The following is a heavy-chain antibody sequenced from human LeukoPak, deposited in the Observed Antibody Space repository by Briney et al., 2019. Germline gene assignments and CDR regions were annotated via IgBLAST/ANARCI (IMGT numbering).Heavy chain of an antibody. V-gene: IGHV1-69*13. CDR3: ARGPNYYDSSGFYYYYMDV. CDR1: GGTFSSYA. Sequence: ASVKVSCKASGGTFSSYAISWVRQAPGQGLEWMGGIIPIFGTANYAQKFQGRVTITADESTSTAYMELSSLRSEDTAVYYCARGPNYYDSSGFYYYYMDVWGKGTTVTISS. CDR2: IIPIFGTA. D-gene: IGHD3-22*01. J-gene: IGHJ6*03.